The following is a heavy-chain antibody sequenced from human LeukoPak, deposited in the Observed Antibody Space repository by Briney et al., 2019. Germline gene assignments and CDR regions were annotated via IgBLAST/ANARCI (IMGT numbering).Heavy chain of an antibody. V-gene: IGHV3-7*01. Sequence: PGGSLRLSCAASGFTFSSYWMSWVRQAPGKGLEWVANIRQDGSEKYYVDSVKGRFTISRDNAKNSLYLQMNSLRAEDTAVYYCARDGRRTGDRYFHYWGQGTLVNVSS. D-gene: IGHD7-27*01. CDR1: GFTFSSYW. CDR3: ARDGRRTGDRYFHY. J-gene: IGHJ4*02. CDR2: IRQDGSEK.